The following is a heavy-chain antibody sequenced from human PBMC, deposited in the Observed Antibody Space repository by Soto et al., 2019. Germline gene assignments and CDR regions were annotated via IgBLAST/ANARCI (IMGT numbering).Heavy chain of an antibody. CDR3: ARADGYRSRKYDY. Sequence: QVQLVQSGAEVKKPGSSVKVSCKASGGTFSSYTISWVRQAPGQGLEWMGRIIPILGIANYAQKFQGRVTITADKSTSTAYMELSSLRSADTAMYDCARADGYRSRKYDYWGQGTLVTVSS. J-gene: IGHJ4*02. V-gene: IGHV1-69*02. D-gene: IGHD6-19*01. CDR2: IIPILGIA. CDR1: GGTFSSYT.